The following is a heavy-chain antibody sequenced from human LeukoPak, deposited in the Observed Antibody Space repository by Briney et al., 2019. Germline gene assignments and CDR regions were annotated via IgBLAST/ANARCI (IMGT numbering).Heavy chain of an antibody. CDR2: IYYSGST. V-gene: IGHV4-39*07. D-gene: IGHD2-2*01. CDR1: GGSISSSSYY. Sequence: TSVTLSLTCTVSGGSISSSSYYWGWIRQPPGKGLEWIGSIYYSGSTYYNPSLKSRATISVDTSKNQFSLKLSSVTAADTAVYYCARGRGAMISSDWFDPWGQGTLVTVSS. J-gene: IGHJ5*02. CDR3: ARGRGAMISSDWFDP.